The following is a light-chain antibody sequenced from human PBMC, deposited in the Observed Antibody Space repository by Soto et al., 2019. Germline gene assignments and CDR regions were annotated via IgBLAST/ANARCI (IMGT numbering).Light chain of an antibody. V-gene: IGKV1-39*01. Sequence: DIQMTQSPSSLSASEGDRVTITCRASQSISTFLNWYHQKPGKAPKLLIYAASNLQSGVPPRFSGSGSGTDFTLTISSLQPEDFATYYCQQSYSTPFTFGPGTKVDIK. CDR3: QQSYSTPFT. CDR1: QSISTF. CDR2: AAS. J-gene: IGKJ3*01.